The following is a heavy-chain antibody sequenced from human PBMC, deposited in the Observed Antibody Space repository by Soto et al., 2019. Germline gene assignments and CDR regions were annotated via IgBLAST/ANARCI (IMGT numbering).Heavy chain of an antibody. V-gene: IGHV1-18*01. Sequence: ASVKVSCKASGYTFTSYGLSWVRQAPGQGLEWMGWISAYNGNTNYAQKLQGRVTMTTDTSTSTVYMELSSLRSEDTAVYYCARDGYGSGSYWYPNWFDPWGQGTLVTVSS. CDR3: ARDGYGSGSYWYPNWFDP. J-gene: IGHJ5*02. CDR1: GYTFTSYG. D-gene: IGHD3-10*01. CDR2: ISAYNGNT.